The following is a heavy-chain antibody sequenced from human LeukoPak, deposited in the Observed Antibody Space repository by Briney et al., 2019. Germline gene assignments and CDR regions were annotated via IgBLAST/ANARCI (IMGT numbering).Heavy chain of an antibody. CDR3: ARYSGDSHFDY. CDR2: ILYDGNNK. CDR1: GFTFSSYT. J-gene: IGHJ4*02. D-gene: IGHD1-26*01. V-gene: IGHV3-30-3*01. Sequence: GGSLRLSCAASGFTFSSYTMHWVRHAPAQGLEWLTLILYDGNNKHYADTVKGRFTISRDNSKNTLYLQMHSLRAEDTAVYDCARYSGDSHFDYWGQGTLVTVSS.